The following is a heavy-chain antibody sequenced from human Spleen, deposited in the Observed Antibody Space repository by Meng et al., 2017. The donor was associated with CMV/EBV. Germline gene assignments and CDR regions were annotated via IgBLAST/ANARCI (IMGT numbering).Heavy chain of an antibody. Sequence: GESLKISCAASRFTFTTYGMTWVRQAPGKGLEWLTFIRFNGNDKYYADSVRGRFTISRDNSKNTLYLQMNSLRAEDTAVYYCYSDYEDSWGQGTLVTVSS. CDR2: IRFNGNDK. CDR1: RFTFTTYG. V-gene: IGHV3-30*02. D-gene: IGHD5-12*01. J-gene: IGHJ4*02. CDR3: YSDYEDS.